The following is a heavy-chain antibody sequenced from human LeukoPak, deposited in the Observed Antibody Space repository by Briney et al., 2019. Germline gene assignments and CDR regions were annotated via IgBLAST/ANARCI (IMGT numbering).Heavy chain of an antibody. CDR3: AMGLTAHFDY. CDR2: ISYDGSNK. V-gene: IGHV3-30-3*01. Sequence: GRSLRLSCAASGFTFSSYAMHWVRQAPGKGLEWVAVISYDGSNKYYADSVKGRFTISRDNSKNTLYLQMNSLRAEDTAVYYCAMGLTAHFDYWGQGTLVTVSS. CDR1: GFTFSSYA. J-gene: IGHJ4*02. D-gene: IGHD7-27*01.